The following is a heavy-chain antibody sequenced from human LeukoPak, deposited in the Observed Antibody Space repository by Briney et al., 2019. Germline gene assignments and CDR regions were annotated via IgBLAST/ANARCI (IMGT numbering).Heavy chain of an antibody. D-gene: IGHD3/OR15-3a*01. J-gene: IGHJ4*02. CDR2: GHYSGTT. CDR1: GVSINSHY. Sequence: SETLSLTCTVSGVSINSHYWSWIRQPPGKGLEWIAYGHYSGTTNYNPSLKSRVTISLDTSKNQFSLKLTSVSAADTAMYYCARHGTGTGYPLDYWGLGTLVTVSS. CDR3: ARHGTGTGYPLDY. V-gene: IGHV4-59*08.